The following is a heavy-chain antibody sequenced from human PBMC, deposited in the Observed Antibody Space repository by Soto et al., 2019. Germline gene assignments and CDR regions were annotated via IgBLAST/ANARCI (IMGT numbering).Heavy chain of an antibody. J-gene: IGHJ4*02. V-gene: IGHV5-51*01. CDR3: ARHNREETGSIIVARRLDY. CDR2: IYPGDSDT. D-gene: IGHD6-6*01. Sequence: LKISCETSGYSFTNYWVGWVRQMPGKGLEWMGFIYPGDSDTRYSPSFQGQVTISSDKSITTAYLQWSSLKASDTAMYYCARHNREETGSIIVARRLDYWGQGTLVTVSS. CDR1: GYSFTNYW.